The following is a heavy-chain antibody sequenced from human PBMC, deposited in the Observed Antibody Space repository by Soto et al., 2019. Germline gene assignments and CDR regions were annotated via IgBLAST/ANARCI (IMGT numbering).Heavy chain of an antibody. V-gene: IGHV4-61*01. CDR2: VDYTGST. D-gene: IGHD1-20*01. CDR3: AGMFVTARNWFDP. Sequence: QVQLQESGPGLVKPSETLSLTCTVSGGSVSSGNYYWSWIRQPPGKGLDWIGNVDYTGSTNYNPSLKRRVTMSVDMSRNQFSLKVTSVTAADTAVYYCAGMFVTARNWFDPWGQGTLVIVSS. J-gene: IGHJ5*02. CDR1: GGSVSSGNYY.